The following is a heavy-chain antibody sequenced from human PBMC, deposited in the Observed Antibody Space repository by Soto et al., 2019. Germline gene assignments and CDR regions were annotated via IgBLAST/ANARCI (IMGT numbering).Heavy chain of an antibody. CDR2: ISSSGSTI. CDR3: AKELRHDYYLAYFAH. Sequence: PGGSLRLSCAASGFTFSDYYMSWIRQAPGKGLEWVSYISSSGSTIYYADSVKGRFTISRDNAKNSLYLQMNSLRAEDTAVYYCAKELRHDYYLAYFAHWGQGTLVTFSS. CDR1: GFTFSDYY. V-gene: IGHV3-11*01. J-gene: IGHJ4*02. D-gene: IGHD2-21*02.